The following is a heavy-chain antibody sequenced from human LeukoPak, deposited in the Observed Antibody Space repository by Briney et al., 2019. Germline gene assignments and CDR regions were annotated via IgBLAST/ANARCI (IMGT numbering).Heavy chain of an antibody. CDR2: IYGGGSK. D-gene: IGHD3-22*01. CDR3: ARGSGYYLGNY. Sequence: GGSLRLSCAASGFTVSSIHMSWVRQAPGKGLEWVSVIYGGGSKYYEDSVKGRFTISRDNSKHTLYLQMNSLRAEDTAVYYCARGSGYYLGNYWGQGTLVTVSS. CDR1: GFTVSSIH. V-gene: IGHV3-53*01. J-gene: IGHJ4*02.